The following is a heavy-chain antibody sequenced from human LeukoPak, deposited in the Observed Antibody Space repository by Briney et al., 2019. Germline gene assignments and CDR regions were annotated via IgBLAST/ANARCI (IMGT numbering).Heavy chain of an antibody. CDR3: APTPEMAGDAFDI. V-gene: IGHV3-30*03. Sequence: GGSLRLSCAASGFTFSSYGMHWVRQAPGKGLEWVAVISYDGSNKYYADSVKGRFTISRDNSKNTLYLQMNSLRAEDMAVYYCAPTPEMAGDAFDIWGQGTMVTVSS. J-gene: IGHJ3*02. CDR1: GFTFSSYG. CDR2: ISYDGSNK. D-gene: IGHD5-24*01.